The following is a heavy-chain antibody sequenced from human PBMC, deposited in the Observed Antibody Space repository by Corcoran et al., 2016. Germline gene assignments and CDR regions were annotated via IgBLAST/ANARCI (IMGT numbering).Heavy chain of an antibody. CDR3: ARAIYYDSSGPSAMDV. J-gene: IGHJ6*02. V-gene: IGHV4-34*01. D-gene: IGHD3-22*01. Sequence: QVQLQQWGAGLLKPSETLSLTCAVYGGSCSDYFWSWIRQPPGKGREGIGEVNHRGNTNYNPSLKSRITMSVDMSKNQFSLWLNSVTAADTAVYYCARAIYYDSSGPSAMDVWGPGTTVTVSS. CDR1: GGSCSDYF. CDR2: VNHRGNT.